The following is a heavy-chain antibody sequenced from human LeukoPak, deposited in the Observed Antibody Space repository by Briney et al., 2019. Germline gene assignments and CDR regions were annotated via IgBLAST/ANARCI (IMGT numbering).Heavy chain of an antibody. V-gene: IGHV3-21*01. Sequence: PGGSLRLSCAASGFTFSSYSMNWVRQAPGKGLEWVSSISSSSSYIYYADSVKGRFTISRDNAKNSLYLQMNSLRAGDTAVYYCASILPYYYDNSGYEFDPWGQGTLVTVSS. CDR3: ASILPYYYDNSGYEFDP. D-gene: IGHD3-22*01. CDR1: GFTFSSYS. CDR2: ISSSSSYI. J-gene: IGHJ5*02.